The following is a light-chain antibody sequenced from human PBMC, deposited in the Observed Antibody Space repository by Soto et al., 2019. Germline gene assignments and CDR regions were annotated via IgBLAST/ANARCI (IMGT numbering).Light chain of an antibody. CDR1: QSVSSSY. V-gene: IGKV3-20*01. Sequence: EIVLTQSPGTLSLSPGERATLSCRASQSVSSSYLAWYQQKPGQAPRLLIYGASSRATGIPDRFSGSGSGTDFTLTISRLEPEDFAVYYCQQYGSSLGTVGQGTKVEI. J-gene: IGKJ1*01. CDR3: QQYGSSLGT. CDR2: GAS.